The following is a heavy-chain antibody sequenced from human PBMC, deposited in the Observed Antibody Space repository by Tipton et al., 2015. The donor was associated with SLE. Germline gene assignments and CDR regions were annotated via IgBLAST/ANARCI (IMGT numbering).Heavy chain of an antibody. V-gene: IGHV3-7*03. Sequence: GSLRLSCAASGFTFSSYWMSWVRQAPGKGLEWVANIKQDGSEKYYVDSVKGRFTISRDNAKNSLYLQMNSLRAEDTAVYYCAKDLHSSPYYFDYWGQGTLVTVSS. CDR2: IKQDGSEK. J-gene: IGHJ4*02. D-gene: IGHD6-6*01. CDR3: AKDLHSSPYYFDY. CDR1: GFTFSSYW.